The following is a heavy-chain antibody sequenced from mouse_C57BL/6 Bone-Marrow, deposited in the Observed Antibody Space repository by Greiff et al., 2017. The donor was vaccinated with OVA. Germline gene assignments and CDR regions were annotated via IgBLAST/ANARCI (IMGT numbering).Heavy chain of an antibody. J-gene: IGHJ2*01. CDR3: AIPPTVVATLDY. V-gene: IGHV1-74*01. CDR2: IHPSDSDT. Sequence: QVELQQPGAELVKPGASVKVSCKASGYTFTSYWMHWVKQRPGQGLEWIGRIHPSDSDTNYDQKFKGKATLTVDKSSSTAYMQLSSLTSEDSAVYYCAIPPTVVATLDYWGQGTALTVSS. CDR1: GYTFTSYW. D-gene: IGHD1-1*01.